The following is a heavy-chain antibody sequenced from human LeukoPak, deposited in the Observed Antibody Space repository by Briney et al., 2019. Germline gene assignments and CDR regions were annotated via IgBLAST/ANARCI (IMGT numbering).Heavy chain of an antibody. CDR2: IDPSGVP. CDR1: GYTFTSYY. V-gene: IGHV1-46*01. Sequence: ASVKVSCKASGYTFTSYYMHWMRQAPGQGLEWMGIIDPSGVPTYAQKFQGRVTMTRDTSTSTIYMELSSLRSEDTAVYYCAREVGATDYWGQGTLVTVSS. CDR3: AREVGATDY. D-gene: IGHD1-26*01. J-gene: IGHJ4*02.